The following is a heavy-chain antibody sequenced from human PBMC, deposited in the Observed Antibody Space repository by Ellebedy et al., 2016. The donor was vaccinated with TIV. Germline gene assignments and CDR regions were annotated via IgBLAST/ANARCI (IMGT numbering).Heavy chain of an antibody. CDR1: GFTFSSYA. D-gene: IGHD6-19*01. J-gene: IGHJ4*02. CDR2: ISGSGGST. CDR3: AKEGQYSSGWYGEADY. Sequence: GESLKISCAASGFTFSSYAMSWVRQAPGKGLEWVSAISGSGGSTYYADSVKGRFTISRDNSKNTLYLQMNSLRAEDTAVYYCAKEGQYSSGWYGEADYWGQGTLFTVSS. V-gene: IGHV3-23*01.